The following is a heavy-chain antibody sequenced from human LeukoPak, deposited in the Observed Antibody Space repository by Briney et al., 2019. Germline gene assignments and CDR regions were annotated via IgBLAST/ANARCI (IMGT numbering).Heavy chain of an antibody. V-gene: IGHV3-30*18. CDR1: GFTFSSYG. J-gene: IGHJ4*02. D-gene: IGHD5-18*01. CDR2: ISYDGSNK. CDR3: AKDIGARGYSYGCFDY. Sequence: GGSLRLSCAASGFTFSSYGMHWVRQAPGKGLEWVAVISYDGSNKYYADSVKGRFTISRDNAKNSLYLQMNSLRAEDTALYYCAKDIGARGYSYGCFDYWGQGTLVTVSS.